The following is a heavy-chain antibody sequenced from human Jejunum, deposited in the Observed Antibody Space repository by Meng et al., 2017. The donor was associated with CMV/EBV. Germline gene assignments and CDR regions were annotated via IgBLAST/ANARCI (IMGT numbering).Heavy chain of an antibody. CDR3: ARVVKGGNYLDY. D-gene: IGHD4-23*01. V-gene: IGHV3-21*01. J-gene: IGHJ4*02. CDR2: ISISSYT. Sequence: CATSGFTFSTYIMSWVRQAPGKGLEWVSSISISSYTYYADSVKGRFTISRDNAKNSLYLQMNSLRAEDTAVYYCARVVKGGNYLDYWGQGTLVTVSS. CDR1: GFTFSTYI.